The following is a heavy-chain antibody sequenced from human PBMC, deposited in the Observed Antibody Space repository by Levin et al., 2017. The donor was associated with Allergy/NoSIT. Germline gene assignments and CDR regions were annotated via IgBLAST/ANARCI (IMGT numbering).Heavy chain of an antibody. V-gene: IGHV5-10-1*01. CDR1: GYSFTSYW. J-gene: IGHJ4*02. D-gene: IGHD3-10*01. CDR3: ARRVRQYYYGSGDYFDY. Sequence: PGGSLRLSCQVSGYSFTSYWINWVRQMPGKGLEWLGRIDPVDSYTKYSASFEGHVTMSADKSSSTAYLSWSSLEASDTAIYYCARRVRQYYYGSGDYFDYWGQGTLVTVSS. CDR2: IDPVDSYT.